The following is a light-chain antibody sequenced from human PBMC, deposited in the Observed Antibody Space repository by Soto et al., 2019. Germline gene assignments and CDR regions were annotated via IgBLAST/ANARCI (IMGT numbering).Light chain of an antibody. J-gene: IGLJ2*01. V-gene: IGLV2-14*01. CDR1: SNDVGGYDY. CDR2: EVS. CDR3: CSYTSSTTPL. Sequence: QSALTQPASVSGSPGQSITISCTGSSNDVGGYDYVSWYQQHPGEAPKLVISEVSNRPSGVSNRFSGSKSGNTASLTISGLQAEDEADYYCCSYTSSTTPLFGGGTKLTVL.